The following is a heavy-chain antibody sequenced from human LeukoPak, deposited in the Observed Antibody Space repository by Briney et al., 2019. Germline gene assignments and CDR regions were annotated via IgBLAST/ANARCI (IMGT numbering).Heavy chain of an antibody. V-gene: IGHV4-61*02. CDR2: IYTSGST. Sequence: SETLSLTCTVSGGSISSGSYYWSWIRQPAGKGLEWIGRIYTSGSTNYNPSLKSRVTISVDTSKNQFSLKLSSVTAADTAVYYCARLMITFGGVIVYPDYWGQGTLVTVSS. J-gene: IGHJ4*02. CDR3: ARLMITFGGVIVYPDY. D-gene: IGHD3-16*02. CDR1: GGSISSGSYY.